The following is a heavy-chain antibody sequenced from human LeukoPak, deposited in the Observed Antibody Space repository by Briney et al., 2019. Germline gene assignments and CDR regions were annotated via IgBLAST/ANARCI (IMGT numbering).Heavy chain of an antibody. Sequence: GGSLRLSCAASGFMFSSYAMNWVRQVPGKGLEWASTISNTGASTYYADSVKGRFTISRDNSKNTLYLQMNSLRAEDTAVYYCAKGILYGGGSSWFDYYMDVWGKGTTVTVSS. J-gene: IGHJ6*03. V-gene: IGHV3-23*01. CDR2: ISNTGAST. D-gene: IGHD6-13*01. CDR3: AKGILYGGGSSWFDYYMDV. CDR1: GFMFSSYA.